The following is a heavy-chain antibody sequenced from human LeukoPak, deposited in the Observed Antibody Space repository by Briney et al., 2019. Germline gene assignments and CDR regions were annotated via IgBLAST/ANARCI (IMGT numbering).Heavy chain of an antibody. Sequence: PGRSLRLSCAASGFTFSSYGMHWVRQAPGKGLEWVAVIWYDGSNKYYADSVKGRFTISRDNSKNSLYLQMNSLRAEDTAVYYCARVDRDGYNLDCWGQGTLVTVSS. CDR1: GFTFSSYG. CDR2: IWYDGSNK. D-gene: IGHD5-24*01. J-gene: IGHJ4*02. CDR3: ARVDRDGYNLDC. V-gene: IGHV3-33*01.